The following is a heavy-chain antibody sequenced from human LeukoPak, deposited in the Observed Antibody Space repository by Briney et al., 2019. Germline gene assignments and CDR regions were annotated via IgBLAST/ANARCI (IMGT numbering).Heavy chain of an antibody. CDR1: GYNFTNYW. D-gene: IGHD1-14*01. CDR2: IYPADSDT. J-gene: IGHJ4*02. V-gene: IGHV5-51*01. CDR3: ARYDATANPGFDY. Sequence: GESLKISCQGSGYNFTNYWIGWVRQMPGKGLEWMGIIYPADSDTRYSPSFRGQVTISADKSISTAYLQWSSLKASDTAMYYCARYDATANPGFDYWGQGTLVPVSS.